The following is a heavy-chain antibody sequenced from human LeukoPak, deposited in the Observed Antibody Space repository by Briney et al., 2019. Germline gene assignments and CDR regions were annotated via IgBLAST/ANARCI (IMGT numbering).Heavy chain of an antibody. D-gene: IGHD4/OR15-4a*01. CDR1: RFTFSSYA. J-gene: IGHJ3*02. CDR3: ARGARSSAFDI. CDR2: ISGSGGVT. V-gene: IGHV3-23*01. Sequence: PGGSLRLSCAGSRFTFSSYAMSWVRQAPGKGLEWVSAISGSGGVTYYADSVKGRFTISRDNSKNTLYLQMNSLRADDTAVYYCARGARSSAFDIWGQGTMVTVSS.